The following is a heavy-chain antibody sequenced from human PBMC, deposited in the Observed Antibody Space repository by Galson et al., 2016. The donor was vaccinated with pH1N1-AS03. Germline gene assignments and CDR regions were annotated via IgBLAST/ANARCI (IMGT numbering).Heavy chain of an antibody. J-gene: IGHJ4*02. V-gene: IGHV3-30*02. CDR3: AKDKFGSGSFDY. D-gene: IGHD3-10*01. Sequence: SLRLSCAASGINLSNNGMHWVRQAPGKGLEWVVHVRLDGSEKWYADSVKGRFTISRDNPKNTLHLEMNSLRGEDTALYFCAKDKFGSGSFDYWGQGTLVTVSS. CDR2: VRLDGSEK. CDR1: GINLSNNG.